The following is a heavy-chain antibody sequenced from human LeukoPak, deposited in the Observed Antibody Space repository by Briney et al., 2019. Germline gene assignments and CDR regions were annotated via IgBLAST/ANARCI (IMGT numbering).Heavy chain of an antibody. V-gene: IGHV4-61*01. J-gene: IGHJ4*02. CDR1: GGSVSSGSYY. CDR2: VYYSGST. Sequence: ASETLSLTCTVSGGSVSSGSYYWSWIREPPGKGLEWIGYVYYSGSTKYNPSLKSRVNISVDTSKKQFSLRLSSVTAADTAVYYRARDNRGYSYSSFDYWGQGILVTVSS. D-gene: IGHD5-18*01. CDR3: ARDNRGYSYSSFDY.